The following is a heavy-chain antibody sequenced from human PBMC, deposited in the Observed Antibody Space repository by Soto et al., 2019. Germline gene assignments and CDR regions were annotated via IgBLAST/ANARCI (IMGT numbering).Heavy chain of an antibody. CDR1: RGSISSGTNY. Sequence: SETLSLTCTVSRGSISSGTNYWAWIRQPPGKGLEWIANIYYRGSTFYNPSLKSRVTISLDTSKNQFSLKLRSVTAADTAVYYCARELPDYGVDYWGQGTLVTVSS. J-gene: IGHJ4*02. CDR2: IYYRGST. D-gene: IGHD4-17*01. CDR3: ARELPDYGVDY. V-gene: IGHV4-39*02.